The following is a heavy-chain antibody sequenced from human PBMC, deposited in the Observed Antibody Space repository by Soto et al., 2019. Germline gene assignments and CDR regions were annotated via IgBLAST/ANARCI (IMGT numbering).Heavy chain of an antibody. D-gene: IGHD4-17*01. CDR3: ARGDYGAYYFDY. Sequence: EVQLVESGGGLVEPGGSLRLSCAASGFIFSSYWMHWVRQAPGKGLVWFSRINSDGSTTSYADSVKGRFTISRDNAKNTLYLQMNSLRAEDTAVYYCARGDYGAYYFDYWGQGTLVTVSS. V-gene: IGHV3-74*01. J-gene: IGHJ4*02. CDR1: GFIFSSYW. CDR2: INSDGSTT.